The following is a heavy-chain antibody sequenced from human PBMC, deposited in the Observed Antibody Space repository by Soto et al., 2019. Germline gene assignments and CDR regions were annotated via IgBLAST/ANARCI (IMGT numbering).Heavy chain of an antibody. CDR1: GFTFSSYA. V-gene: IGHV3-30-3*01. CDR3: AGGDSGWYSSYFDY. J-gene: IGHJ4*02. D-gene: IGHD6-19*01. CDR2: ISYDGTNK. Sequence: QVQLVESGGGVVQPGRSLRLSCAASGFTFSSYAMHWVRQAPGKGLEWVAVISYDGTNKYYADSVKGRFTISRDNSKNALYLQMNGLRAEGTAVYYCAGGDSGWYSSYFDYWGQGTLVTVSS.